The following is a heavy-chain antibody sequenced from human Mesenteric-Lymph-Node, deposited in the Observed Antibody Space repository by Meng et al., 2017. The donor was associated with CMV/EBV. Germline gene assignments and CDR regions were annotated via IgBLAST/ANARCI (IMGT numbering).Heavy chain of an antibody. CDR2: ISNDGSDK. CDR3: ARERITWDV. V-gene: IGHV3-30*04. Sequence: GESLKISCEASGFTLDIYTMHWVRQAPGKGLEWVAVISNDGSDKYEADSVKGRLTISRDNSKNTLYMQLNSLRGEDAAVYYCARERITWDVWGRGTTVTVSS. J-gene: IGHJ6*02. CDR1: GFTLDIYT. D-gene: IGHD3-16*01.